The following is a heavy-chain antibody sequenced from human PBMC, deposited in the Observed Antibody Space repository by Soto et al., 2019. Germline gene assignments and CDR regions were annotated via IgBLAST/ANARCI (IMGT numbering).Heavy chain of an antibody. Sequence: QVQLVQSGAEVKKPGASVRVSCKASGYTFTKFDINWVRQATGQGLEWMGWMNPNSGNTGYAQKFQGRGTMTRNTSITTAYMELSTLRSEDTAVYYCVRGDYGDYSHWFDPWGQGTLVTVSS. D-gene: IGHD4-17*01. V-gene: IGHV1-8*01. CDR1: GYTFTKFD. J-gene: IGHJ5*02. CDR3: VRGDYGDYSHWFDP. CDR2: MNPNSGNT.